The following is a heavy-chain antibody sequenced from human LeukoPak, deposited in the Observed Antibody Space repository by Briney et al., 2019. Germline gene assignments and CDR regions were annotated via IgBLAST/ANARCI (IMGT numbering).Heavy chain of an antibody. V-gene: IGHV1-18*01. D-gene: IGHD3-16*01. J-gene: IGHJ6*03. CDR3: AREEGGDYYMDV. CDR1: GYRFTSSG. CDR2: ISGYNGET. Sequence: VSVKVSCKASGYRFTSSGISWVRQAPGQGLEWMGWISGYNGETNYVQKFQGRVTMTTDSSTSTAYMELRSLRSDDTAVYYCAREEGGDYYMDVWGKGTTVTVSS.